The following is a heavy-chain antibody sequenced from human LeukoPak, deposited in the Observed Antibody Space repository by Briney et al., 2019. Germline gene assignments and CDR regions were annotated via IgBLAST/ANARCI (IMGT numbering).Heavy chain of an antibody. V-gene: IGHV4-59*01. CDR2: VSYRGHT. CDR1: GGSISPYY. D-gene: IGHD6-13*01. Sequence: PSETLSLTCSVSGGSISPYYWSWIRQPPGKGLEWIGYVSYRGHTNYNPSLESRVTISLDTSKNQFSVKLNSVTAADTAVYYCARVMFVAAADSYYYYYYMDVWGKGTTVTVSS. CDR3: ARVMFVAAADSYYYYYYMDV. J-gene: IGHJ6*03.